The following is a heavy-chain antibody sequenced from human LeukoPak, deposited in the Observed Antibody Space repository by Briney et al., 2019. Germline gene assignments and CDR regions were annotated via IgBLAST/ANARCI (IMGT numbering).Heavy chain of an antibody. V-gene: IGHV1-18*01. CDR2: ISADNGNT. CDR3: ARDWSGYSVNYYYFVMDV. J-gene: IGHJ6*02. D-gene: IGHD3-3*01. Sequence: ASVKVSCKASGYTFRRYNISWVRQAPGQGLEWMGWISADNGNTNYAQKLQGRVTMTTDASTSTAYMELRSLRSDDTAVYYCARDWSGYSVNYYYFVMDVWGQGTTVTVSS. CDR1: GYTFRRYN.